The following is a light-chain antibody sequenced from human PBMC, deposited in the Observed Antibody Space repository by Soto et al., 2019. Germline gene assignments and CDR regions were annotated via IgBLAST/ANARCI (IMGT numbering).Light chain of an antibody. Sequence: EIVLTQSPATLSLSPGESATLSCRANQSVNIYLAWYQQRPGQAPRLLIYDATNRATGIPARFSGSGSGTDFTLTISSLEPEDFAVYYCQQRSNGPPITFGQGTRLEIK. V-gene: IGKV3-11*01. CDR2: DAT. J-gene: IGKJ5*01. CDR1: QSVNIY. CDR3: QQRSNGPPIT.